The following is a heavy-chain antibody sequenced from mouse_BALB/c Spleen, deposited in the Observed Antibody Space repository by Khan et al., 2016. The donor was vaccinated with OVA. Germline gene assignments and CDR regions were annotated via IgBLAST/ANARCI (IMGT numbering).Heavy chain of an antibody. J-gene: IGHJ4*01. CDR1: GYTFTSYW. Sequence: DLVKPGTSVKLSCKASGYTFTSYWINWIKQRPGQGLGWIGRIAPGRGSSPYNEMFKGKATLTLDTSSSTAYIQLSSLSSEDSAVYFCARGKYYRRNCDAMDYWGQGTSVTVSS. V-gene: IGHV1S41*01. D-gene: IGHD1-1*01. CDR2: IAPGRGSS. CDR3: ARGKYYRRNCDAMDY.